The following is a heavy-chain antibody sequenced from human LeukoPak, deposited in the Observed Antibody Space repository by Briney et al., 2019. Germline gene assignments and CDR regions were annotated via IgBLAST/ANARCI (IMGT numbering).Heavy chain of an antibody. CDR1: GGSISSYY. CDR2: IYYSGST. CDR3: ASPVDTAMVWAFDY. D-gene: IGHD5-18*01. V-gene: IGHV4-59*08. J-gene: IGHJ4*02. Sequence: SETLSLTCTVSGGSISSYYWSWIRQPPGKGLEWIGYIYYSGSTNYNPSLKSRVTISVDTSKNQFSLKLSSVTAADTAVYYCASPVDTAMVWAFDYWGQGTLVTVSS.